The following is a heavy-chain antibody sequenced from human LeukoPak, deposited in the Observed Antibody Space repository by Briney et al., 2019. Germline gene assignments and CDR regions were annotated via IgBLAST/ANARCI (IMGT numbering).Heavy chain of an antibody. V-gene: IGHV1-18*01. CDR3: ARGRADKQWLAGRFDY. D-gene: IGHD6-19*01. CDR2: ISAYNGNT. J-gene: IGHJ4*02. CDR1: GYTFTSYG. Sequence: GASVKVSCKASGYTFTSYGISWVRQAPGQGLEWMGWISAYNGNTNYAQKLQGRVTMTTDTSTSTAYMELRSLRSDDTAVYYCARGRADKQWLAGRFDYWGQGTLVTVSS.